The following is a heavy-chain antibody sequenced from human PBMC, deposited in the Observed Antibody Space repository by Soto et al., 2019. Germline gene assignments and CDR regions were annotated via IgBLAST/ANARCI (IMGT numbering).Heavy chain of an antibody. V-gene: IGHV3-48*02. CDR1: GFTLSSYS. J-gene: IGHJ6*02. CDR3: ARDNPRSSGWVV. CDR2: ISSSSSTI. Sequence: EVQLVESGGGLVQPGGSLRLSCEASGFTLSSYSMNWARQAPGQGLEWVSYISSSSSTIYYADSVKGRFTISRDNAKNSLYLQMNSLGDEDTAVYYCARDNPRSSGWVVWGQGTTVTVSS.